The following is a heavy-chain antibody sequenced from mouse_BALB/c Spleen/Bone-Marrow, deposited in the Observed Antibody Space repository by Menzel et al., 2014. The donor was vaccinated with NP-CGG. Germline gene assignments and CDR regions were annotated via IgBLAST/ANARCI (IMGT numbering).Heavy chain of an antibody. V-gene: IGHV5-4*02. D-gene: IGHD2-14*01. CDR2: ISDGGTYT. CDR3: VRDGGYRYAY. J-gene: IGHJ3*01. Sequence: EVQLQESGGGLVKPGGSLKLSCAASGFTFSDYYIYWVRQTPEKRLEWVATISDGGTYTYYPDTVKGRFTISRDNAKNNLYLQMNGLKSEDTAMYYCVRDGGYRYAYWGQGTLVTVSA. CDR1: GFTFSDYY.